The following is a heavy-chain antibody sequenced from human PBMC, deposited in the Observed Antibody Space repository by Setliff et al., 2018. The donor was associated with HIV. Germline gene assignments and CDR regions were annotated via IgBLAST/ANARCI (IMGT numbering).Heavy chain of an antibody. Sequence: SETLSLTCTVSGDSISSGSKYWTWIRQPAGKGLEWIGRIYSSGSTDYNPSLKSRATVSLDTSKNQFSLKLNSVTAADTAVYYCARLYYGVRGWFDPWGQGTLVTV. CDR3: ARLYYGVRGWFDP. D-gene: IGHD3-22*01. J-gene: IGHJ5*02. CDR1: GDSISSGSKY. V-gene: IGHV4-61*02. CDR2: IYSSGST.